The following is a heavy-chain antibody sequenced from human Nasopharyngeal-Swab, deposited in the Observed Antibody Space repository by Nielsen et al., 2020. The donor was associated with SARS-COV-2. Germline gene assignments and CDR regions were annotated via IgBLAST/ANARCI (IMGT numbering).Heavy chain of an antibody. J-gene: IGHJ3*02. D-gene: IGHD7-27*01. Sequence: ASVKVSCKASGYTFNDYYIHWVRQAPGQGLEWMGWINPNTGGTYTAQKFQGWLTMTRDTSISTAYMELSRLRSDDTAVYYCAREVFESGDRGAFDIWGQGTMVTVSS. CDR2: INPNTGGT. CDR1: GYTFNDYY. V-gene: IGHV1-2*04. CDR3: AREVFESGDRGAFDI.